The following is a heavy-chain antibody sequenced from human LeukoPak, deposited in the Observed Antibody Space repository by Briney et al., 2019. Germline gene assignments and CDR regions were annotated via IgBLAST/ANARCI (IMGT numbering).Heavy chain of an antibody. V-gene: IGHV4-34*01. CDR2: INHSGST. CDR3: ARGRNNRTYYYDSSGPRNAFDI. CDR1: GDSFSGYY. Sequence: SETLSLTCAVYGDSFSGYYWSWVRQPPGKGLEWVGEINHSGSTNYNPSLKSRITISVDTSKNQFSLKLSSVTAADTAVYYCARGRNNRTYYYDSSGPRNAFDIWGQGTMVTVSS. J-gene: IGHJ3*02. D-gene: IGHD3-22*01.